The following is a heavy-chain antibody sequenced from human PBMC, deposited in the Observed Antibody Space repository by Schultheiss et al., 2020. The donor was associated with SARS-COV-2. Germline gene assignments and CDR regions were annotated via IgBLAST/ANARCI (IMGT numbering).Heavy chain of an antibody. CDR1: GFTFSSYS. CDR3: ARDYHGGYYTGLYYYMDV. CDR2: ISSSSSTI. Sequence: GGSLRLSCAASGFTFSSYSMNWVRQAPGKGLEWVSYISSSSSTIYYADSVKGRFTISRDNAKNSLYLQMNSLRAEDTAVYYCARDYHGGYYTGLYYYMDVWGKGTTVTVSS. D-gene: IGHD3-3*01. V-gene: IGHV3-48*01. J-gene: IGHJ6*03.